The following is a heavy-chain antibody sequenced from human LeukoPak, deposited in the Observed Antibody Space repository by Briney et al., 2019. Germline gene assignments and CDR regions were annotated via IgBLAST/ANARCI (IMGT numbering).Heavy chain of an antibody. CDR1: GVSFSGYY. J-gene: IGHJ4*02. D-gene: IGHD3-10*01. Sequence: PSETLSLTCTVYGVSFSGYYWSWIRQPPGKGLEWIGEINHNGNTNYNPSLKSRVTISVDTSKNQFSLKLSSVTAADTAVYYCARGKHYYYGSGSNPLFWRWGQGTLVTVSS. CDR3: ARGKHYYYGSGSNPLFWR. V-gene: IGHV4-34*01. CDR2: INHNGNT.